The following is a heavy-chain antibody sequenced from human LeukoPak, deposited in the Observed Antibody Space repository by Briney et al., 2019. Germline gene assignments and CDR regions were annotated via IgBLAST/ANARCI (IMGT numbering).Heavy chain of an antibody. D-gene: IGHD5-18*01. Sequence: GESLKISCKGSGYSFTSYWIGWVRQMPRKGLEWMGIIYPGDSDIRYSPSFQGQVTISADKSISTAYLQWSSLKASDTAMYYCARTNTAMDPYDWFDPWGQGTLVTVSS. J-gene: IGHJ5*02. CDR1: GYSFTSYW. V-gene: IGHV5-51*01. CDR2: IYPGDSDI. CDR3: ARTNTAMDPYDWFDP.